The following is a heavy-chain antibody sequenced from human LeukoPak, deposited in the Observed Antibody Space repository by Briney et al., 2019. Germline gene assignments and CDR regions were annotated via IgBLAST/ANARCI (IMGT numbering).Heavy chain of an antibody. D-gene: IGHD1-1*01. CDR1: GLTLSSHS. J-gene: IGHJ6*02. CDR3: AKDGYGSYGMDV. V-gene: IGHV3-23*01. Sequence: PSGASLRLSCAASGLTLSSHSISWVRQAPGKWMESLSGISGSGGGTYSAGSVKGRFNISRDNSRNTLYMQMNCLRAEDTAVYYCAKDGYGSYGMDVWGQGTTVTVSS. CDR2: ISGSGGGT.